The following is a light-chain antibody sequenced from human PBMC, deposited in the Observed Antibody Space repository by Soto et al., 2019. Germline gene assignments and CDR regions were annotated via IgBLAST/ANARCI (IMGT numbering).Light chain of an antibody. J-gene: IGKJ3*01. Sequence: EIVLTQSPAILSVSPGERATLSCRASQSISRSLAWYQQKPGQAPRLLISDASTRATGIPARFSGSGSGTDFALTISRLETDDSAVYYCQQYGGSPFTFGPGTKVDIK. CDR1: QSISRS. CDR3: QQYGGSPFT. CDR2: DAS. V-gene: IGKV3-20*01.